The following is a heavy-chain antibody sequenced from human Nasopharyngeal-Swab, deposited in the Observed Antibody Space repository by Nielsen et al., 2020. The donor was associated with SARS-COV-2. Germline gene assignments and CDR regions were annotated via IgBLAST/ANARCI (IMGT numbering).Heavy chain of an antibody. V-gene: IGHV3-30*03. CDR1: GFTFSSFG. CDR3: ARDAPAHYGAFY. CDR2: IAHDASNE. Sequence: GESLKISCAASGFTFSSFGMHWVRQAPGKGLEWMAFIAHDASNEYYGDSVKGRFSISRDSSKNTLYLQMDSLRGEDTAVYYCARDAPAHYGAFYWGRGTLVTVSS. D-gene: IGHD4-17*01. J-gene: IGHJ4*02.